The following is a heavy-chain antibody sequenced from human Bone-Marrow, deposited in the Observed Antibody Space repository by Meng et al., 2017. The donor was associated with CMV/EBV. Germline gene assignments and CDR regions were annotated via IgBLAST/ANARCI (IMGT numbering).Heavy chain of an antibody. D-gene: IGHD1-26*01. CDR3: ARSPSGSAGGYFDY. V-gene: IGHV4-61*01. Sequence: SETLSPTCTVSGSSVSSGSYYWSWIRQPPGKGLEWIGYIYYSGSTNYNPSLKSRVTISVDTSKNQFSLKLSSVTAADTAVYYCARSPSGSAGGYFDYWGQGTLVTVSS. J-gene: IGHJ4*02. CDR1: GSSVSSGSYY. CDR2: IYYSGST.